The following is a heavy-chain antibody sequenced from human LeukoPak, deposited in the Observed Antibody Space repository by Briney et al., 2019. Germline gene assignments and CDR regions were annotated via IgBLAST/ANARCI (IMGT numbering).Heavy chain of an antibody. CDR3: AIRNWNWHYFDN. Sequence: IYYTGSTNYNRSLKSRVTMSLDTSKNQVSLKLKSVTAADTAVYYYAIRNWNWHYFDNWGQGTLVTVSS. V-gene: IGHV4-59*01. J-gene: IGHJ4*02. D-gene: IGHD1-7*01. CDR2: IYYTGST.